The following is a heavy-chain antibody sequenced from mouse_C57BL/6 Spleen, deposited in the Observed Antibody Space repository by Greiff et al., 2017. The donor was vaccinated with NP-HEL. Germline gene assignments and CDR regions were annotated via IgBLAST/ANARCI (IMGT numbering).Heavy chain of an antibody. CDR1: GYSITSGYY. V-gene: IGHV3-6*01. CDR2: ISYDGSN. J-gene: IGHJ2*01. Sequence: EVQLQQSGPGLVKPSQSLSLTCSVTGYSITSGYYWNWIRQFPGNKLEWMGYISYDGSNNYNPSLKNRISITRDTSKNQFFLKLNSVTTEDTATYYCARGSTGTDYFDYWGQGTTLTVSS. D-gene: IGHD4-1*02. CDR3: ARGSTGTDYFDY.